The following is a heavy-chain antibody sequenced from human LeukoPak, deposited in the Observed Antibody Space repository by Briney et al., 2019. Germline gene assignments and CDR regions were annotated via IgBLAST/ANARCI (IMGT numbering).Heavy chain of an antibody. J-gene: IGHJ1*01. D-gene: IGHD3-22*01. CDR3: ARRRYYDGSGFLE. Sequence: SSXXLXLTCSVSGDSLSRSDSYWDWIRQPQGKGLEWIETIYYSGRTYYSPSLKSRVTMSVYPANNQFSLNLRSVTAADTAVYYCARRRYYDGSGFLEWGQGTLLSVSS. V-gene: IGHV4-39*01. CDR1: GDSLSRSDSY. CDR2: IYYSGRT.